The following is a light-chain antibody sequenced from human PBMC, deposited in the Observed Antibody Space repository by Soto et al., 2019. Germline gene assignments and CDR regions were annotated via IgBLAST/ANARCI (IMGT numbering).Light chain of an antibody. Sequence: EIVLTQSPGTLSVSPGEGATLSCRASQGIGSTLAWYQHKPGQAPRLLIYGASTRATGIPARFSGSGSGTEFTLTISSLQSEDFAVYYCQQYNNWPPYMYTFGQGTKVDIK. CDR1: QGIGST. J-gene: IGKJ2*01. CDR3: QQYNNWPPYMYT. V-gene: IGKV3-15*01. CDR2: GAS.